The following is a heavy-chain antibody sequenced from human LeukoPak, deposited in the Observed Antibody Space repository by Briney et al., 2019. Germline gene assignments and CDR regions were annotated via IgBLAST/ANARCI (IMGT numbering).Heavy chain of an antibody. CDR1: GGTFSSYT. D-gene: IGHD2-2*02. CDR2: IIPILGIA. J-gene: IGHJ5*02. CDR3: AGSEYPNGGLNWFDP. Sequence: ASVKVSCKASGGTFSSYTISWVRQAPGQVLEWMGRIIPILGIANYAQKFQGRVTIAADKSTSTAYMELSSLRSEDTAVYYCAGSEYPNGGLNWFDPWGQGTLVTVSS. V-gene: IGHV1-69*02.